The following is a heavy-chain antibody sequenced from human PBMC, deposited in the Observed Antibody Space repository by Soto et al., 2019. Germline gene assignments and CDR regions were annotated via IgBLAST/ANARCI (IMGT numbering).Heavy chain of an antibody. CDR1: GFTFSSYG. CDR2: ISSSSSTI. Sequence: EVQLVESGGGLVQPGGSLRLSCAASGFTFSSYGMNWVRQAPGKGLEWVSYISSSSSTIYYADSVKGRFTISRDNAKNSLYLQMNSLRAEDTAVYYCARFGCSGGSCYYFDYWGQGTLVTVSS. D-gene: IGHD2-15*01. V-gene: IGHV3-48*01. J-gene: IGHJ4*02. CDR3: ARFGCSGGSCYYFDY.